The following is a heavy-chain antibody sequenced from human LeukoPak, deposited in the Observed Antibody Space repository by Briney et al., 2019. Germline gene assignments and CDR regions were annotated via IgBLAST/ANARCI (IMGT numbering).Heavy chain of an antibody. CDR1: GFTFSSYA. J-gene: IGHJ4*02. CDR2: ISYDGSNK. D-gene: IGHD2-2*01. CDR3: ARDGPIVVVPAATYYFDY. V-gene: IGHV3-30*04. Sequence: PGGSQRLSCAASGFTFSSYAMHWVRQAPGKGLEWVAVISYDGSNKYYADSVKGRFTISRDNSKNTLYLQMNSLRAEDTAVYYCARDGPIVVVPAATYYFDYWGQGTLVTVSS.